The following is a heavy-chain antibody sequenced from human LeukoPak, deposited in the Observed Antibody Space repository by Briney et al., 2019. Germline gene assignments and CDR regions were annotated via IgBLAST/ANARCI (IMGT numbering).Heavy chain of an antibody. CDR3: ARGRSGSYYVS. CDR2: ISSSGSYI. D-gene: IGHD1-26*01. Sequence: GGSLRLSCAASGFTFSSYSMNWVRQAPGKGLEWVSSISSSGSYIYYADSVKGRFTISRDNAKNSLYLQMNSLRAEDTAVYYCARGRSGSYYVSWGQGTLVTVSS. CDR1: GFTFSSYS. J-gene: IGHJ4*02. V-gene: IGHV3-21*01.